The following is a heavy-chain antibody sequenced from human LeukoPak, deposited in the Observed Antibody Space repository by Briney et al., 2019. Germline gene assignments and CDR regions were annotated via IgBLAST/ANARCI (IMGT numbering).Heavy chain of an antibody. D-gene: IGHD3-10*01. CDR1: GGSISSGGYY. CDR3: ARDVKAGSGIDY. J-gene: IGHJ4*02. Sequence: SQTLSLTCTVSGGSISSGGYYWSWIRQPPGKGLEWIGYIYHSGSTYYNPSLKSRVTISVDTSKNQFSLKLTSLTAADTAVYYCARDVKAGSGIDYWGQGTLVTVSS. CDR2: IYHSGST. V-gene: IGHV4-30-2*01.